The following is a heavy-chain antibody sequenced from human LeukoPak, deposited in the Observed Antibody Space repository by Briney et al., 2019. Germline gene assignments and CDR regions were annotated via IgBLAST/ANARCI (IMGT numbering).Heavy chain of an antibody. Sequence: GGSLRLSCAASGFTLSSYEINWFRQAPGKGLEWVAFINVGGSIMYYADSVKGRFTISRDNAKNSLYLQMNSLRAEDTAIYYCAKDSGTCCHYFDYWGQGTLVTVSS. CDR1: GFTLSSYE. J-gene: IGHJ4*02. CDR3: AKDSGTCCHYFDY. CDR2: INVGGSIM. V-gene: IGHV3-48*03. D-gene: IGHD1-1*01.